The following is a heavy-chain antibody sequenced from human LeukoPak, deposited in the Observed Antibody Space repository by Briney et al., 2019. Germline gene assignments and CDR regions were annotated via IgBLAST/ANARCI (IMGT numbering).Heavy chain of an antibody. J-gene: IGHJ4*02. CDR1: GGSFSGYY. V-gene: IGHV4-34*01. Sequence: PSETLSLTCAVYGGSFSGYYWSWIRQPPGKGLEWIGEINHSGSTNYNPSLKSRVTISVDTSKNQFSLKLSSVTAADTAVYYCARVTRSGFRGAYFDYWGQGTLVTVSS. D-gene: IGHD3-10*01. CDR2: INHSGST. CDR3: ARVTRSGFRGAYFDY.